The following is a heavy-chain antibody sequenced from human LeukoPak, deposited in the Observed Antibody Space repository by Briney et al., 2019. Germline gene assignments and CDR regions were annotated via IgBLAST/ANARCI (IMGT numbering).Heavy chain of an antibody. D-gene: IGHD1-26*01. CDR2: YYKSKWYS. CDR3: ARVSSPWSPRDAFDI. Sequence: YYKSKWYSDYAVSVKSRITINSDTSKNHFSLQLNSVTPEDTAVYYCARVSSPWSPRDAFDIWGQGTMVTVSS. V-gene: IGHV6-1*01. J-gene: IGHJ3*02.